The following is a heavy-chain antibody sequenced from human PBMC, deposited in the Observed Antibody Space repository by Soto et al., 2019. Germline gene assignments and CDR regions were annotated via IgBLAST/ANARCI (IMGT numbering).Heavy chain of an antibody. Sequence: QVQLVESGGGVVQPGRSVRLSCAASGFDFSNYGIHWVRRAPGKGLEWVSVIWFDGNDKYYADSVKGRIAVSRDNSKNTLYLQMRSLRAEDTAVYYCARDWYTSGQRYYYSAMDVWGQGTTVTVSS. CDR2: IWFDGNDK. V-gene: IGHV3-33*01. CDR1: GFDFSNYG. J-gene: IGHJ6*02. CDR3: ARDWYTSGQRYYYSAMDV. D-gene: IGHD6-25*01.